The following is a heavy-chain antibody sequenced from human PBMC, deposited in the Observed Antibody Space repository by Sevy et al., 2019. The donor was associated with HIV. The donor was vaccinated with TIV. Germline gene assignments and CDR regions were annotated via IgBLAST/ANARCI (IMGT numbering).Heavy chain of an antibody. Sequence: GGSLRLSCAASGFTFSSYSMNWVRQAPGKGLEWVSYISSSSSTIYYADSVKGRFTISRDNAKNSLYLQMNSLRAEDTAVYYCARFYSGYDLDWFDPWGQGTLVTVSS. D-gene: IGHD5-12*01. CDR2: ISSSSSTI. CDR3: ARFYSGYDLDWFDP. V-gene: IGHV3-48*01. J-gene: IGHJ5*02. CDR1: GFTFSSYS.